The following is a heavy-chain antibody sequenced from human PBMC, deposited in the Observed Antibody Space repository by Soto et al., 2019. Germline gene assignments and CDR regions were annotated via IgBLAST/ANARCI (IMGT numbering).Heavy chain of an antibody. CDR1: GYTFTGFY. Sequence: QVQLVQSGAEVKKPGASVKVSCKASGYTFTGFYIHWVRQAPGQGLEWVGWINPNNGGTNYAQKFQAGVTMTRDTSITIAYMELSRLTSDDTALYFCARQGSNSDFDFWGQGTLVTVSS. J-gene: IGHJ4*02. V-gene: IGHV1-2*02. D-gene: IGHD2-8*01. CDR2: INPNNGGT. CDR3: ARQGSNSDFDF.